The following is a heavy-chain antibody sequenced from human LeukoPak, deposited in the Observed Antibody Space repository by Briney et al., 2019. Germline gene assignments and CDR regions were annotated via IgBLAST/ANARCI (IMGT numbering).Heavy chain of an antibody. D-gene: IGHD2-21*02. CDR1: GFAFSTYW. CDR2: IDSDGTRT. Sequence: GWSLRLSCAASGFAFSTYWMHWVRQAPGKGLVWVSRIDSDGTRTTYADSVKGRFTISRDNAKNTLYLQMNSLRAEDTAVYYCARSPNCGGDCSWGQGTLVTVSS. V-gene: IGHV3-74*01. J-gene: IGHJ5*02. CDR3: ARSPNCGGDCS.